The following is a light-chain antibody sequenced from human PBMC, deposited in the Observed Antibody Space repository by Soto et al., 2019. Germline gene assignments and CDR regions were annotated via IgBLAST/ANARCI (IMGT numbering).Light chain of an antibody. CDR3: SPYSGSNNFG. V-gene: IGLV2-8*01. J-gene: IGLJ1*01. CDR2: DVN. CDR1: STDVGGYDY. Sequence: QSVLTQPPSASGSLGQSVTISCTGTSTDVGGYDYVSWYQQHPGKAPKLIIYDVNKWPSGVPDRFFGSKSGYTASLTRAGIRAEDEADYYCSPYSGSNNFGFGTGTQLTVL.